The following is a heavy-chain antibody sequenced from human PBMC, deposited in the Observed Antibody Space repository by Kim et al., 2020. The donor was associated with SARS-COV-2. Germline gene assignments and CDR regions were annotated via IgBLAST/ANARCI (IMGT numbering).Heavy chain of an antibody. V-gene: IGHV4-39*01. J-gene: IGHJ3*02. D-gene: IGHD7-27*01. CDR3: ARLSGDPAFDI. CDR2: T. Sequence: TYYNPSLKSRVTISVDTSKNQFSLKLSSVTAADTAVYYCARLSGDPAFDIWGQGTMVTVSS.